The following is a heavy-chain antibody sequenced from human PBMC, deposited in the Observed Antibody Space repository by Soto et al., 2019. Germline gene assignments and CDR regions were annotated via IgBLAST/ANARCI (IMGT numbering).Heavy chain of an antibody. CDR2: ISYDGSNK. CDR3: AKERHDNAPHDY. D-gene: IGHD1-1*01. Sequence: GGSLRLSCAASGFTFSSYGMHWVRQAPGKGLEWVAVISYDGSNKYYADSVKGRFTISRDNSKNTLYLQMNSLRAEDTAVYYCAKERHDNAPHDYWGQGTLVTVSS. CDR1: GFTFSSYG. J-gene: IGHJ4*02. V-gene: IGHV3-30*18.